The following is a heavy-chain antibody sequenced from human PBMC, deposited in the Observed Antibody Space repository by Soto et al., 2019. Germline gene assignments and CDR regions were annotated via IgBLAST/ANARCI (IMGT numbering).Heavy chain of an antibody. CDR1: GGSFSGYY. Sequence: SETLSLTCAVYGGSFSGYYWSWIRQPPGKGLQWIGEINHSGSTNYSPSLKSRVTISVDTSKNRFSLKLSSVTAADTAVYYCARVRRPVRFLGWLGDNWFDPWGQGTRVTVCS. CDR3: ARVRRPVRFLGWLGDNWFDP. CDR2: INHSGST. J-gene: IGHJ5*02. V-gene: IGHV4-34*01. D-gene: IGHD3-3*01.